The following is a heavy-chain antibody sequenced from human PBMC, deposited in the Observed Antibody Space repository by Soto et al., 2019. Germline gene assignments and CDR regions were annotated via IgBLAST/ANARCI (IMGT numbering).Heavy chain of an antibody. CDR1: GFTFVDYA. D-gene: IGHD5-18*01. V-gene: IGHV3-9*01. Sequence: GGSLRLSCAASGFTFVDYAMHWVRQVPGRGLEWVSGVSWTNISFGYADSVKGRFTISRDNARNSLYLQMNSLRREDTAFYYCAKDRNTAMVTGDFDYWGQGILVTVSS. CDR3: AKDRNTAMVTGDFDY. J-gene: IGHJ4*02. CDR2: VSWTNISF.